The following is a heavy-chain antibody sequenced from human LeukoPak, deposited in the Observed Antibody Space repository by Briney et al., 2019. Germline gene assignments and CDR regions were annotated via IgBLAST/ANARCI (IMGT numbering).Heavy chain of an antibody. Sequence: SETLSLTCTVSGGSISSYYWSWIRQPPGKGLEWIGYIYYSGSTNYNPSLKSRVTISVDTSKNQFSLKLSSVTAADTAVYYCAGGGSGYDENLDYWGQGTLVTVSS. CDR1: GGSISSYY. V-gene: IGHV4-59*01. J-gene: IGHJ4*02. D-gene: IGHD5-12*01. CDR2: IYYSGST. CDR3: AGGGSGYDENLDY.